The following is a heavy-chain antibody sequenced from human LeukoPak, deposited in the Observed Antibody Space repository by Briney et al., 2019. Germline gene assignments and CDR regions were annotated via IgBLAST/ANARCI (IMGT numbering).Heavy chain of an antibody. D-gene: IGHD1/OR15-1a*01. V-gene: IGHV3-66*01. Sequence: GGSLRLSCAASGFTVNSKYMIWVRQAPGKGLVWVSVMYTDGSTYDAFSVRARFSISRDDSKNTLSLQMNSLRAEDTAVYDCAIGHYRNIPGWGQGTLVTVSS. CDR3: AIGHYRNIPG. CDR2: MYTDGST. CDR1: GFTVNSKY. J-gene: IGHJ4*02.